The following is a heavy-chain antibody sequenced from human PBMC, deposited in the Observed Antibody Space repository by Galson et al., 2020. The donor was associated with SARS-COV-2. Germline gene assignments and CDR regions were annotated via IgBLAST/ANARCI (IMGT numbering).Heavy chain of an antibody. J-gene: IGHJ4*02. D-gene: IGHD1-1*01. V-gene: IGHV1-69*13. CDR3: ARGGGGGTSLIFDY. Sequence: SVKVSCKASGGAFSIHSISWVRQVPGQGLEWMAGTIPILDTKKYAQRFQGRVTLSADESTNTAYMELNSLRPDDTAVYFCARGGGGGTSLIFDYWGQGTLITVFS. CDR2: TIPILDTK. CDR1: GGAFSIHS.